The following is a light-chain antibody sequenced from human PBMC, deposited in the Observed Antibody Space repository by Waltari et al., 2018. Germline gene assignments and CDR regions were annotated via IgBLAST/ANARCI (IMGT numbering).Light chain of an antibody. CDR2: GQD. V-gene: IGLV3-19*01. CDR1: SLRRYY. J-gene: IGLJ3*02. Sequence: SSELTQDPAVSVALGPTVMITCQGDSLRRYYASWYQQRPGQAPRLFRYGQDNRPSGIPDRFSASKSGASATLVITGLQTGDEAHYYCGTWDSSWAVWVFGGGTKLTVL. CDR3: GTWDSSWAVWV.